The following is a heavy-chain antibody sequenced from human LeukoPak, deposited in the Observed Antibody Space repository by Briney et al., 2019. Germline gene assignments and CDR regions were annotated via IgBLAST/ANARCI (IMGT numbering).Heavy chain of an antibody. J-gene: IGHJ4*02. CDR3: ANHDYVWGSFVD. Sequence: PGGSLRLSCAASGFTLSSYSMNWVRQAPGKGLEWVSSISSSSSYIYYADSVKGRFTISRDNAKNSLYLQMNSLRAEDTAVYYCANHDYVWGSFVDWGQGTLVTVSS. CDR2: ISSSSSYI. D-gene: IGHD3-16*01. CDR1: GFTLSSYS. V-gene: IGHV3-21*04.